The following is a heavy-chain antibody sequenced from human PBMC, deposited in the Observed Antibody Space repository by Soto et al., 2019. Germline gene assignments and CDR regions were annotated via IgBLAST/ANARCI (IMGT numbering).Heavy chain of an antibody. CDR1: GYTFTRYG. CDR2: INTYNGNT. V-gene: IGHV1-18*01. J-gene: IGHJ6*02. D-gene: IGHD3-16*01. Sequence: QVPLVQSGAEVKNPGASVKVSCKASGYTFTRYGIGWARQAPGQGLEWMVWINTYNGNTNYAQNVQGRVTLTTDTSTSTAYMELRSLRSNDTAIYYCAMVDVYVTPSPQDVWGQGTTVIVSS. CDR3: AMVDVYVTPSPQDV.